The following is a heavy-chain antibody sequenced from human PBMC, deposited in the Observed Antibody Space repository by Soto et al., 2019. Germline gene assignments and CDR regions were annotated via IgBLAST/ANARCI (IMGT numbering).Heavy chain of an antibody. CDR3: AREGVDSSGYEYYFDY. V-gene: IGHV3-30-3*01. CDR2: ISYDGSNK. CDR1: GFTFSSYA. Sequence: QVQLVESGGGVVQPGRSLRLSCAASGFTFSSYAMHGVRQAPGKGLEWVAVISYDGSNKYYADSVKGRFNISRDNSKNTLYLQMNRLRAEDTAVYYCAREGVDSSGYEYYFDYWGQGTLVTVSS. J-gene: IGHJ4*02. D-gene: IGHD3-22*01.